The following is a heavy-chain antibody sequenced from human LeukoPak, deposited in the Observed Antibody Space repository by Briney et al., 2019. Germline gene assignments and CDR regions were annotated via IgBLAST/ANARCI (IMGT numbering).Heavy chain of an antibody. CDR2: IYTSGST. V-gene: IGHV4-4*07. CDR1: GGSISSYY. CDR3: AREGVGGIGAARLFDP. D-gene: IGHD6-13*01. Sequence: SETLSLTCTVSGGSISSYYWSWLRQPAGKGLEWIGRIYTSGSTNYNPSLKSRVTMSVDTSKTPFTLQLSSVTAADTAVYYCAREGVGGIGAARLFDPWGQGTLVTVSS. J-gene: IGHJ5*02.